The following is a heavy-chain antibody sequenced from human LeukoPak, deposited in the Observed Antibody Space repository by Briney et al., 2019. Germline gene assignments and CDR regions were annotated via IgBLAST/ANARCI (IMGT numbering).Heavy chain of an antibody. J-gene: IGHJ5*02. CDR3: ARHYGP. CDR2: IYDSVST. Sequence: SETLSLTCTVSGGSIRSSYYYWGWVRQPPGKGLEGIGSIYDSVSTYYSPSLKSRVTISVDTFKSQFSLKVNSVTAADTAVYYCARHYGPWGQGTLVTVSS. V-gene: IGHV4-39*01. D-gene: IGHD3-10*01. CDR1: GGSIRSSYYY.